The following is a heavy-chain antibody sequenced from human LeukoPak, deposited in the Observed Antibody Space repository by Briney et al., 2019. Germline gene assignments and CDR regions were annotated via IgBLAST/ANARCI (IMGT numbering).Heavy chain of an antibody. CDR1: GATFSSYA. Sequence: SVKVSCKASGATFSSYAISWVRQAPGQGLEWRGGIIPIFGTANYAQKFQGRVTITTDESTRTAYMELSSVRSEDTAVYYCGAGYCSSTSCYQIDYWGQGTLVTVSS. CDR3: GAGYCSSTSCYQIDY. V-gene: IGHV1-69*05. J-gene: IGHJ4*02. CDR2: IIPIFGTA. D-gene: IGHD2-2*03.